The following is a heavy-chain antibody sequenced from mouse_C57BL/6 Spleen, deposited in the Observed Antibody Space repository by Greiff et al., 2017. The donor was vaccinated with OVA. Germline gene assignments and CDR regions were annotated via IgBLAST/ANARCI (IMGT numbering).Heavy chain of an antibody. V-gene: IGHV1-9*01. J-gene: IGHJ3*01. CDR3: ARWGGGYWLAY. CDR2: ILPGSRST. CDR1: GGAGTCYV. Sequence: VQLQQSGAELMKPGASVKLSGKVTGGAGTCYVIEWVKQRPGHGLEWIGEILPGSRSTNDNEKFKGKATFTADTSSNTAYMQLSSLTTEDSAIYFCARWGGGYWLAYWGQGTLVTVSA.